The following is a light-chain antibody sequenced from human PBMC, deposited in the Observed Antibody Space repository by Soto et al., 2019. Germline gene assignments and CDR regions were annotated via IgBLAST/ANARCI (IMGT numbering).Light chain of an antibody. CDR1: QSVDRNY. Sequence: ENVLTQSPGTLSLSPGERATLSCRASQSVDRNYIAWFQQKPGQAPRLLMHTASVRATGIPDRFSGSGSGTDFTLTISRLEPEDFAVFYCQQYAASPLTFGGGTKVEI. CDR3: QQYAASPLT. CDR2: TAS. V-gene: IGKV3-20*01. J-gene: IGKJ4*01.